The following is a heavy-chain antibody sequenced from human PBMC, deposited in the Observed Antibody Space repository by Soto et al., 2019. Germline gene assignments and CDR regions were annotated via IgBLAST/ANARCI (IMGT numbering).Heavy chain of an antibody. Sequence: PSETLSLTCAVSSGSISSSNWWSWVRQPPGKGLEWIGEIYHSGSTNYNPSLKSRVTISVDKSKNQFSLKLSSVTAADTAVYYCASSVYPVTAIDYWGQGTLVTVSS. CDR3: ASSVYPVTAIDY. J-gene: IGHJ4*02. V-gene: IGHV4-4*02. CDR1: SGSISSSNW. CDR2: IYHSGST. D-gene: IGHD2-21*02.